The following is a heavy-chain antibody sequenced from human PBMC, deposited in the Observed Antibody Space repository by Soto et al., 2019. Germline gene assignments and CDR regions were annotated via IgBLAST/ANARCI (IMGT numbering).Heavy chain of an antibody. CDR1: GYAFTTYV. V-gene: IGHV1-3*01. CDR3: AREVVRGVQFDY. CDR2: VNADSGIT. J-gene: IGHJ4*02. Sequence: QVQLVQSGAEVKKPGASVKVSCKTSGYAFTTYVIHWVRQAPGQRLEWMAWVNADSGITKSSQEFRDRVTFTRDTSTNTVYMEMNSLKSEDTAIYYCAREVVRGVQFDYWGQGTLVTVSS. D-gene: IGHD3-10*01.